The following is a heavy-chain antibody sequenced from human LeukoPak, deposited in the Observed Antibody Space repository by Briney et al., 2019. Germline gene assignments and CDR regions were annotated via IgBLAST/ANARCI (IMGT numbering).Heavy chain of an antibody. D-gene: IGHD3-10*01. CDR3: ARGRGGLLWFGEFNS. V-gene: IGHV3-7*04. CDR1: GFTFSSYW. J-gene: IGHJ4*02. Sequence: PGGSLRLSCAASGFTFSSYWMNWVRQAPGKRLEWVANIKQDGSEKYYVDSVRGRFTISRDNASNSLFLQMNSLRAEDTAVYYCARGRGGLLWFGEFNSWGQGTLVTVSS. CDR2: IKQDGSEK.